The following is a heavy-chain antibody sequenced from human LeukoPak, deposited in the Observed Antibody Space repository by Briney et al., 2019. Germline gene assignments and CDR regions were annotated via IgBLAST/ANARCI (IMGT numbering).Heavy chain of an antibody. Sequence: ASVKVSCKASGYTLTSYDINWVRQATGQGLEWMGWMNPNSGNTGYAQKFQGRVTMTRNTSISTAYMELSSLRSEDTAVYYCARRANYDILTGYSYYYGMDVWGQGTTVTVSS. D-gene: IGHD3-9*01. V-gene: IGHV1-8*01. J-gene: IGHJ6*02. CDR1: GYTLTSYD. CDR2: MNPNSGNT. CDR3: ARRANYDILTGYSYYYGMDV.